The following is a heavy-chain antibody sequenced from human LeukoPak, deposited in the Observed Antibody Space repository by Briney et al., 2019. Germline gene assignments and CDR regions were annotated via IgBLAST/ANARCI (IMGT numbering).Heavy chain of an antibody. Sequence: GGSLRLSCAASGFTFSTFTLNLVRQAPGKGLEWVSSISSSSYIYYADSLKGRFTISRDNAKNSLYLQMNSLRAEDTAVYYCARDTTVTTWEAFDIWGQGTMVTVSS. D-gene: IGHD4-17*01. CDR3: ARDTTVTTWEAFDI. J-gene: IGHJ3*02. CDR1: GFTFSTFT. CDR2: ISSSSYI. V-gene: IGHV3-21*01.